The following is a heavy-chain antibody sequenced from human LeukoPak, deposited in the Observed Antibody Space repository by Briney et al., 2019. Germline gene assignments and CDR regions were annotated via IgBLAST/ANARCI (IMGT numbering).Heavy chain of an antibody. Sequence: SETLSLTCTVSGGSISSYYWSWIRQPPGKGLEWIGEINHSGSTNYNPSLKSRVTISVDTSKNQFSLKLSSVTAADTAVYYCARTDSSGWSIYFDYWGQGTLVTVSS. V-gene: IGHV4-34*01. CDR1: GGSISSYY. J-gene: IGHJ4*02. CDR3: ARTDSSGWSIYFDY. CDR2: INHSGST. D-gene: IGHD6-19*01.